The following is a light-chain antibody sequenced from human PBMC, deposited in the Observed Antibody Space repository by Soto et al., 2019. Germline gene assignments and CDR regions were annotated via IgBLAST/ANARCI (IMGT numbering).Light chain of an antibody. V-gene: IGKV1-5*03. CDR2: KAS. J-gene: IGKJ1*01. CDR1: QSISSW. Sequence: DIQMTQSPSTLSASVGGRVTITCRASQSISSWLAWYQQKPGKAPKLLIYKASGLESGVPSRFSGSGSGTEFTLSISSLQPDDSATYYCQQYKSYSPRTFGQGTKVDIK. CDR3: QQYKSYSPRT.